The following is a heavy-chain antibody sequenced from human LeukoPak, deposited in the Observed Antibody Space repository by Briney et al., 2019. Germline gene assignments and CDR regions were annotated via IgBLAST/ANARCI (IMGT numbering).Heavy chain of an antibody. CDR3: ARAPGGYSYGPVDY. Sequence: KPSETLSLTCTVSGGSISSYYWSWIRQPPGKGLEWIGYIYYSGSTNYNPSLKSRVTISVDTSKSQFSLKLSSVTAADTAVYYCARAPGGYSYGPVDYWGQGTLVTVSS. CDR1: GGSISSYY. CDR2: IYYSGST. D-gene: IGHD5-18*01. V-gene: IGHV4-59*01. J-gene: IGHJ4*02.